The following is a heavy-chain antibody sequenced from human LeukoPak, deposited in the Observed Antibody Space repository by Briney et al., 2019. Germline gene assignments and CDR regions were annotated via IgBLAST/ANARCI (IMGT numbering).Heavy chain of an antibody. Sequence: GGSLRLSCAASGFTFSSYAMSWVRQAPGKGLEWVSAISGSGGTTYYGDSVKGRFAISRDNSKNTLYLQMNSLRAEDTAVYYCARSIRGSARFDYWGQGTLVTVSS. CDR2: ISGSGGTT. D-gene: IGHD3-10*01. CDR3: ARSIRGSARFDY. CDR1: GFTFSSYA. J-gene: IGHJ4*02. V-gene: IGHV3-23*01.